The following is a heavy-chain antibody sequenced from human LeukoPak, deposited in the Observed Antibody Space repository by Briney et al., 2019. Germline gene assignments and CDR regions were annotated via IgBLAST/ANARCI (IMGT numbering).Heavy chain of an antibody. V-gene: IGHV4-39*01. J-gene: IGHJ6*03. CDR1: GGSISSSSYY. CDR2: IYYSGST. D-gene: IGHD3-22*01. Sequence: SETLSLTCTVSGGSISSSSYYWGWIRQPPGKGLEWIGSIYYSGSTYYNPSLKSRVTISVDTSKNQFSLKLSSVTAADTAVYYCARRALRKQYYYDSSGYYYPYYYYMDVWGKGTTVTVSS. CDR3: ARRALRKQYYYDSSGYYYPYYYYMDV.